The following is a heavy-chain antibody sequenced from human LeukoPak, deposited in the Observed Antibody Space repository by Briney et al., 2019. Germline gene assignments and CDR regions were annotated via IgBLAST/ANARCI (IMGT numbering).Heavy chain of an antibody. V-gene: IGHV1-46*01. CDR2: INPSGGST. D-gene: IGHD3-9*01. Sequence: ASVKVSCKASGYTFTSNYMHWVRQAPGQGLEWTGIINPSGGSTSYAQKFQGRVTMTRDKSTSTVYMELSSLRSEDTAVYYCARDSKGGLYFDWLLDYFDFWGQGTRVTVSS. CDR1: GYTFTSNY. J-gene: IGHJ4*02. CDR3: ARDSKGGLYFDWLLDYFDF.